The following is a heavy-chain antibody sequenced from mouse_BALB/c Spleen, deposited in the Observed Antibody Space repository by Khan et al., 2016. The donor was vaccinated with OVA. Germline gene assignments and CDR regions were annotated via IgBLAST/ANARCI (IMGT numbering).Heavy chain of an antibody. CDR3: SRLAYYYNSEGFAY. Sequence: EVELVESGGDLVKPGGSLKLSCAASGFTFSTYGMSWVRQTPEKRLEWVATIRTGGTYTYYPDSVKGRFTISSDNAKNTLYLQLSSLKSEDTAIYYCSRLAYYYNSEGFAYWGQGTLVTVSA. CDR2: IRTGGTYT. J-gene: IGHJ3*01. V-gene: IGHV5-6*01. CDR1: GFTFSTYG. D-gene: IGHD1-1*01.